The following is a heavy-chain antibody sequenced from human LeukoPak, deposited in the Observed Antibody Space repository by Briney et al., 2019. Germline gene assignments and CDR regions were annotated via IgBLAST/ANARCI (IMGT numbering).Heavy chain of an antibody. V-gene: IGHV1-2*06. D-gene: IGHD3-22*01. Sequence: ASVKVSCKASGYTFTGYYMHWLRQAPGQGLEWMGRINPNSGGTNYAQKFQGRVTMTRDTSISTAYMELSRLRSDDTAVYYCARTPAPGYYYDSSGDPDYWGHGTLVTVSS. CDR2: INPNSGGT. J-gene: IGHJ4*01. CDR3: ARTPAPGYYYDSSGDPDY. CDR1: GYTFTGYY.